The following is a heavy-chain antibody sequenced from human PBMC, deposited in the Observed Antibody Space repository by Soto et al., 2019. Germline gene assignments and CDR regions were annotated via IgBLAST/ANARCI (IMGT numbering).Heavy chain of an antibody. Sequence: SETLSLTCTVSGDSISSYYWSWIRQPPGRGLEWIGYISYRGGTSYNPSLKRRDTISVDTSKNQSSLKLNSVPAADTAVFYCARVTGDWDSACYDVYFDFWGQGTLVTVSS. V-gene: IGHV4-59*01. D-gene: IGHD2-21*02. CDR2: ISYRGGT. CDR3: ARVTGDWDSACYDVYFDF. CDR1: GDSISSYY. J-gene: IGHJ4*01.